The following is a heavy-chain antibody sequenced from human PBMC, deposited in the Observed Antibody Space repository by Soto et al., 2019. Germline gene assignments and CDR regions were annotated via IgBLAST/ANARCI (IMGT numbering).Heavy chain of an antibody. CDR1: GFTFSSYG. CDR3: ARDRATMVRGVIGYYYYYGMDV. D-gene: IGHD3-10*01. J-gene: IGHJ6*02. Sequence: GGSLRLSCAASGFTFSSYGMHWVRQAPGKGLEWVADIWYDGSNKYYGDSVKGRFTISRDNSKNTLYLQMNSLRAEDTAVYYCARDRATMVRGVIGYYYYYGMDVWGQGTTVTVSS. V-gene: IGHV3-33*01. CDR2: IWYDGSNK.